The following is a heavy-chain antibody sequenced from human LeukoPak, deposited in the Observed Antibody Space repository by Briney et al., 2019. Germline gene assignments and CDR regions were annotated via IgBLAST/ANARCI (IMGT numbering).Heavy chain of an antibody. Sequence: XGLEWVASISSSGNYADSVKGRFTISRDSARNSLYLQMNSLRAEDTAVYYCARDRGYSYGCIDYWGQGTLVTVSS. V-gene: IGHV3-21*01. CDR3: ARDRGYSYGCIDY. J-gene: IGHJ4*02. CDR2: ISSSG. D-gene: IGHD5-18*01.